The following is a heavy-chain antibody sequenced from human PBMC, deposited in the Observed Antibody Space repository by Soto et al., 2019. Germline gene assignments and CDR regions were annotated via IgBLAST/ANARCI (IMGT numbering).Heavy chain of an antibody. CDR3: ARAVVVPAALYMDV. J-gene: IGHJ6*03. Sequence: ASVKVSCKASGYTFTSYGISWVRQAPGQGLEWMGWTSAYNGNTNYAQRLQGRVTMTTDTSTSTAYMELRSLRSDDTAVYYCARAVVVPAALYMDVWGKGTTVTVSS. CDR2: TSAYNGNT. V-gene: IGHV1-18*01. CDR1: GYTFTSYG. D-gene: IGHD2-2*01.